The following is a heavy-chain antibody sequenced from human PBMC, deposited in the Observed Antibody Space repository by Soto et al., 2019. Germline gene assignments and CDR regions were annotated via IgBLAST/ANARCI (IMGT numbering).Heavy chain of an antibody. CDR1: GFTFSSYA. CDR3: ARDGRSSGWGKLDY. J-gene: IGHJ4*02. V-gene: IGHV3-30-3*01. CDR2: ISYDGSNK. D-gene: IGHD6-19*01. Sequence: QVQLVESGGGVVQPGRSLRLSCAASGFTFSSYAMHWVRQAPGKGLEWVAVISYDGSNKYYADSVNGRFTISRDNSKNTLYLQMNSMRAEDTAVYYCARDGRSSGWGKLDYWGQGTLVTVSS.